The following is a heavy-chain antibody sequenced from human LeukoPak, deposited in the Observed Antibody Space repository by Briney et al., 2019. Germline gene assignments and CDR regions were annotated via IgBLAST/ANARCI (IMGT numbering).Heavy chain of an antibody. J-gene: IGHJ5*02. CDR1: GYSFTSYW. D-gene: IGHD2-2*01. V-gene: IGHV5-51*01. CDR2: IYPGDSDT. Sequence: GESLKISCKGSGYSFTSYWIGWVRQMPGKGLEWMGIIYPGDSDTRYSPSFQGQVTLSADKSISTAYLQWSSLKASDTAMYYCARVKAEDIVVVPAAYPPKYWFDPWGQGTLVTVSS. CDR3: ARVKAEDIVVVPAAYPPKYWFDP.